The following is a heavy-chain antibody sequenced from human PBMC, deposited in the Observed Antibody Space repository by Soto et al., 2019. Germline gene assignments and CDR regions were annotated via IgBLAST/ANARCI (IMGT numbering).Heavy chain of an antibody. CDR1: GYTFTSYG. V-gene: IGHV1-18*01. CDR3: SRRGRDCTNGGCYTRFDY. J-gene: IGHJ4*02. CDR2: ISAYNGNT. Sequence: GASVKVSCKASGYTFTSYGISWVRQAPGQGLEWMGWISAYNGNTNYAQNLQGRVTMTTDTSTSTAYMELRSLRSDDTAVYFCSRRGRDCTNGGCYTRFDYWGQGTLVTVSS. D-gene: IGHD2-8*01.